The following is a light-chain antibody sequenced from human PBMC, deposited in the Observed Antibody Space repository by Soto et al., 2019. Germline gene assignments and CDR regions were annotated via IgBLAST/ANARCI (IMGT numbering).Light chain of an antibody. CDR1: QSVSNRY. CDR3: QQYDSSWT. J-gene: IGKJ1*01. CDR2: GAS. V-gene: IGKV3-20*01. Sequence: EIVLTQSPGTLSLSPGERVTLSCWASQSVSNRYLAWYQQKPGQAPRLLIYGASSRATGIPDRFSGSGSGTDFTLTISRLEPEDFAVYYCQQYDSSWTFGQGTKVDIK.